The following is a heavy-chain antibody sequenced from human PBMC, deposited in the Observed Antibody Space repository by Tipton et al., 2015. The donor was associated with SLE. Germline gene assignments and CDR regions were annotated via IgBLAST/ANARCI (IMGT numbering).Heavy chain of an antibody. CDR1: GFTFSSYW. V-gene: IGHV3-7*01. D-gene: IGHD1-1*01. J-gene: IGHJ4*02. Sequence: SLRLSCAASGFTFSSYWMTWVRQAPGKGLEWVANINQDGNEKHYVDSVKGRFTISRDSAKNSVYLQMNSLRVEDTAVYYCARVTPGSWNLAYWGQGTLVTVSS. CDR3: ARVTPGSWNLAY. CDR2: INQDGNEK.